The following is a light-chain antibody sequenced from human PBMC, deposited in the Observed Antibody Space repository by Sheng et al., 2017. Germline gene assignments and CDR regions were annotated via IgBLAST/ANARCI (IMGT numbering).Light chain of an antibody. J-gene: IGKJ4*01. Sequence: IQLTQSPSSLSASVGDRVTITCRANQGISSYLAWYQQKPGRVPKLLIYAASILQSGVPSRFNGSGSGTDFTLTISSLQPEDFATYYCQQLTSYPLTFGGGTKVDI. CDR2: AAS. V-gene: IGKV1-9*01. CDR3: QQLTSYPLT. CDR1: QGISSY.